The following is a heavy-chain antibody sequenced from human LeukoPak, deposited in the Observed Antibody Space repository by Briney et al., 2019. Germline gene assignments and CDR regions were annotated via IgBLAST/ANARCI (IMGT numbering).Heavy chain of an antibody. D-gene: IGHD2-21*02. CDR2: INPSGGST. CDR1: GYTFTSYY. J-gene: IGHJ6*03. Sequence: ASVKVSCKASGYTFTSYYMHWVRQAPGQGLEWMGIINPSGGSTSYTQKFQGRVTMTTDTSTSTAYMELRSLRSDDTAVYYCASCRGGDCYKDYYYYMDVWGKGTTVTVSS. CDR3: ASCRGGDCYKDYYYYMDV. V-gene: IGHV1-46*01.